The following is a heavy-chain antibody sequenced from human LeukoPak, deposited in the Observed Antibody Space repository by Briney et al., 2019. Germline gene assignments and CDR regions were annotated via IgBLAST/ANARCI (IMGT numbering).Heavy chain of an antibody. CDR3: ARDSYYDSSGYPY. V-gene: IGHV3-21*01. J-gene: IGHJ4*02. CDR1: GFTFSSYS. Sequence: GGSLRLSXAASGFTFSSYSMNWVRQAPGKGLEWVSSISSSSSYIYYADSVKGRFTISRDNAKNSLYLQMNSLRAEDTAVYYCARDSYYDSSGYPYWGQGTLVTVSS. CDR2: ISSSSSYI. D-gene: IGHD3-22*01.